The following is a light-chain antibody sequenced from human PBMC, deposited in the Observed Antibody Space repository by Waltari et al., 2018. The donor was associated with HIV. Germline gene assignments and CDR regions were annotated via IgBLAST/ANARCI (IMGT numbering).Light chain of an antibody. J-gene: IGLJ3*02. CDR3: AAWDDKLSHWV. V-gene: IGLV1-47*01. CDR2: RNE. CDR1: NSNIGNNF. Sequence: QSVLTQPPSASRSPGQRVLLSCSGSNSNIGNNFVSWFQQVPGGATKLVSSRNEQRPSGVPARFSAAKSGSSASLAITGLQSDDEASYYCAAWDDKLSHWVFGGGTKLTV.